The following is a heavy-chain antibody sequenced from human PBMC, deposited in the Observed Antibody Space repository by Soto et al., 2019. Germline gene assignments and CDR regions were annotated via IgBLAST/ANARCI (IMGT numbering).Heavy chain of an antibody. V-gene: IGHV3-30*18. D-gene: IGHD3-22*01. J-gene: IGHJ4*02. CDR1: GFTFSSYG. Sequence: GGSLRLSCAASGFTFSSYGMHWVRQAPGKGLEWVAVISYDGSNKYYADSVKGRFTISRDNSKNTLYLQMNSLRAEDTAVYFCAKAIEYYYDSSGYAIDYWGQGTLVTVSS. CDR3: AKAIEYYYDSSGYAIDY. CDR2: ISYDGSNK.